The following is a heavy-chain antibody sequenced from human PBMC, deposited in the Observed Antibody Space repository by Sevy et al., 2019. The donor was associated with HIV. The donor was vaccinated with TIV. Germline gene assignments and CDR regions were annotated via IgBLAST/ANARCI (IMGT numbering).Heavy chain of an antibody. CDR2: LIGGGSRT. J-gene: IGHJ6*02. D-gene: IGHD2-8*02. CDR1: GFPFSNFA. CDR3: AKRRVQSGLSGGGANYGMDV. V-gene: IGHV3-23*01. Sequence: GGSLRLSCAASGFPFSNFAMSWVRQAPGKGLEWVSTLIGGGSRTYYADSVTGRFIISRDNSRNTLYLQMNGLRAEDTAISSGAKRRVQSGLSGGGANYGMDVCGRGTTVTVSS.